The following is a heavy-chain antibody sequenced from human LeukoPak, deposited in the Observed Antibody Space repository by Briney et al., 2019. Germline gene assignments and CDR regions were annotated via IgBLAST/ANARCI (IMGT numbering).Heavy chain of an antibody. J-gene: IGHJ3*02. V-gene: IGHV3-33*01. Sequence: GSLRLSCAASGFTFSSYGMHWVRQAPGKGLEWVAVIWYDGSNKYYADSVKGRFTISRDNSKNTLYLQMNSLRAEDTAVYYCARDLVVPPKDDAFDIWGQGTMVTVSS. D-gene: IGHD2-8*02. CDR2: IWYDGSNK. CDR1: GFTFSSYG. CDR3: ARDLVVPPKDDAFDI.